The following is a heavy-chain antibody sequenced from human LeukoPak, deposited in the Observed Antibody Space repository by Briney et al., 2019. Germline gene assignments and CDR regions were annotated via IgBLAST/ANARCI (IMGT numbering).Heavy chain of an antibody. CDR2: FDPGDDET. CDR3: ATEKDLLLDS. V-gene: IGHV1-24*01. Sequence: ASVTVSCKVSGYSLSELSTHWVRQAPGQGLEWMGGFDPGDDETIYAQKFQGRVTMTEDTSTDTAYLELSSLRSEDTAVYFCATEKDLLLDSWGQGTPVTVSS. J-gene: IGHJ5*01. CDR1: GYSLSELS. D-gene: IGHD1-26*01.